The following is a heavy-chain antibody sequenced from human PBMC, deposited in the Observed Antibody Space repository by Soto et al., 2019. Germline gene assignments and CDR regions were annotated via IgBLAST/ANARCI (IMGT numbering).Heavy chain of an antibody. CDR2: INPNSGGT. J-gene: IGHJ6*02. V-gene: IGHV1-2*02. D-gene: IGHD2-8*01. Sequence: GASVKVSCTTSGYTFTGYYIHWVRQAPGRGLEWMGWINPNSGGTKYAQKFQGGVTMTRDTSISKDYMELRRLRCDDTAVYYCARDIKRMQLCTKGVCNYHYYDMDVWG. CDR1: GYTFTGYY. CDR3: ARDIKRMQLCTKGVCNYHYYDMDV.